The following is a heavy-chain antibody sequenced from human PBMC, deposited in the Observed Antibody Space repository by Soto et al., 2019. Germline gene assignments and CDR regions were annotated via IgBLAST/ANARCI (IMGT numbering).Heavy chain of an antibody. J-gene: IGHJ6*02. CDR2: IIPIFGTA. V-gene: IGHV1-69*13. CDR3: ASSYNWNHQYYYYYGMDV. Sequence: GASVKVSCKASVGTFSSYAISWVRQAPGQGLEWMGGIIPIFGTANYAQKFQGRVTITADESTSTAYMELSSLRSEDTAVYYCASSYNWNHQYYYYYGMDVWGQGTTVTVSS. D-gene: IGHD1-20*01. CDR1: VGTFSSYA.